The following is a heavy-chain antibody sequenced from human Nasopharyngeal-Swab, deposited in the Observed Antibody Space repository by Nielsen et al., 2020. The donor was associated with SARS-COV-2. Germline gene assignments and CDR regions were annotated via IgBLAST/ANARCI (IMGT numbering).Heavy chain of an antibody. Sequence: GESLKISCAASGFTVSYNHMSWVRQAPGKGLEWVANIKQNGIEKYYVDSVKGRFTISRDNAKKSLYLQMNSLRAEDTAVYYCASSDYYDSSSYSHFDFWGRGTLVTISS. CDR1: GFTVSYNH. J-gene: IGHJ4*02. V-gene: IGHV3-7*01. D-gene: IGHD3-22*01. CDR3: ASSDYYDSSSYSHFDF. CDR2: IKQNGIEK.